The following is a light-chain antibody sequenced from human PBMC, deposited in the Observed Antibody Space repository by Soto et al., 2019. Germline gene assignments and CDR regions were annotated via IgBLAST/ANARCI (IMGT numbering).Light chain of an antibody. CDR3: QQCSNSPLT. CDR1: QSVSSGY. J-gene: IGKJ4*01. V-gene: IGKV3-20*01. Sequence: EIVLTQSPGTLSLSPGERATLSCRASQSVSSGYLAWYQQKPGQAPRLLIYAASKRATGIPDRFSGGGSGTDFTLTVSRLEPEDFAVYYCQQCSNSPLTFGGGTKVEI. CDR2: AAS.